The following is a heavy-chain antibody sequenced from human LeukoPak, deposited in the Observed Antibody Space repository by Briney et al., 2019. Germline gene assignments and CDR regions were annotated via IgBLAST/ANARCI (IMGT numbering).Heavy chain of an antibody. Sequence: GGSLRLSCAASGFTFSSYGMHWVRQAPGKGLEWVAVISYDGSNKYYADSVKGRFTISRDNSKNTLYLQMSALRADDTAVYYCARAKRGLTDYWGQGTLVTVSS. D-gene: IGHD2-8*01. V-gene: IGHV3-30*03. J-gene: IGHJ4*02. CDR1: GFTFSSYG. CDR3: ARAKRGLTDY. CDR2: ISYDGSNK.